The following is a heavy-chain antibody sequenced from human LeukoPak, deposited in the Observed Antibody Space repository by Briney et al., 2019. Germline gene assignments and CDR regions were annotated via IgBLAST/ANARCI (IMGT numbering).Heavy chain of an antibody. J-gene: IGHJ4*02. Sequence: SGPTLVKPTQTLTMTCTFSGFSLSSRGVGVGWIRQPPGKALQWLALIYWDDDERYSPSLRSRLTITKDTSKNQVVLTMTNMDPVDTATYYCAHRGGYCSGGTCYHDYWGQGTLVTVSS. CDR3: AHRGGYCSGGTCYHDY. V-gene: IGHV2-5*02. CDR2: IYWDDDE. CDR1: GFSLSSRGVG. D-gene: IGHD2-15*01.